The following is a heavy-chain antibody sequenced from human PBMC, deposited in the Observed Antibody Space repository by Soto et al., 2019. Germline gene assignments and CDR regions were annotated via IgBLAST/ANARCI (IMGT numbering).Heavy chain of an antibody. CDR1: GYTFTSYY. J-gene: IGHJ6*02. V-gene: IGHV1-46*01. CDR3: ARDRIFGVVPDYYYYGMDV. D-gene: IGHD3-3*01. CDR2: INPSGGST. Sequence: ASVKVSCKASGYTFTSYYMHWVRQAPGQGLEWMGIINPSGGSTSYAQKFQGRVTMTRDTSTSTVYMELSSLRSEDTAVYYCARDRIFGVVPDYYYYGMDVWGQGTTVTVSS.